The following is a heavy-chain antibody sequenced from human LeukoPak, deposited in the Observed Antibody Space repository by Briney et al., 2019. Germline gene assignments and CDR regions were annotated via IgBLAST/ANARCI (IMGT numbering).Heavy chain of an antibody. CDR2: IWYDGSNK. V-gene: IGHV3-33*01. CDR1: GFTFSNYV. D-gene: IGHD3-22*01. Sequence: PGGSLRLLCAASGFTFSNYVMHWVRQPPGKGLEWVTVIWYDGSNKDYADSVKGRFTISRDNSKNTLYLQMNSLRAEDMAVYYCARDPGGYDSSDYYYKNYFDYWGQ. J-gene: IGHJ4*02. CDR3: ARDPGGYDSSDYYYKNYFDY.